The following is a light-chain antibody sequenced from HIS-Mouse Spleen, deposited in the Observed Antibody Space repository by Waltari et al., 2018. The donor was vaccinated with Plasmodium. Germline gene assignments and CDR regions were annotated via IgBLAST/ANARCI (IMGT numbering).Light chain of an antibody. J-gene: IGLJ2*01. CDR1: SRAVGGSHY. Sequence: QSALTQPPSASGSPGQSLTISCTGPSRAVGGSHYVSWYQQHPGKAPKLMIYEVSKRPSGVPDRFSGSKSGNTASLTVSGLQAEDEADYYCSSYAGSNNLVFGGGTKLTVL. V-gene: IGLV2-8*01. CDR3: SSYAGSNNLV. CDR2: EVS.